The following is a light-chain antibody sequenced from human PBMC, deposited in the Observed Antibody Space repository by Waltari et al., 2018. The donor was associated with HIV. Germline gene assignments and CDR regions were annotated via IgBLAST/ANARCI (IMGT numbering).Light chain of an antibody. V-gene: IGKV3-15*01. Sequence: EIVMTQPQATLSLSPGERATPSCRASQSVTSNLAWYQQKPGQAPRLLIHGQSTRATGIPARFSGRGSGTEFTLTIRSLQSEDFAVYYCQQYNNWPPTFGQGTKVEIK. CDR2: GQS. J-gene: IGKJ1*01. CDR3: QQYNNWPPT. CDR1: QSVTSN.